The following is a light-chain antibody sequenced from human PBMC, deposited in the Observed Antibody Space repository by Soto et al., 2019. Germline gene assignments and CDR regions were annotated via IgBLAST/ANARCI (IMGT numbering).Light chain of an antibody. CDR3: SSYVVSYNWV. CDR2: QVT. J-gene: IGLJ3*02. CDR1: SSDVGAYDY. V-gene: IGLV2-8*01. Sequence: ALTQPPSASGSPGQSVTISCTGTSSDVGAYDYVSWFQQHPGKAPKLIIYQVTKRPSGVPDRFSGSKSGNTASLTVSGLQAEDEADYFCSSYVVSYNWVFGGGTQLTVL.